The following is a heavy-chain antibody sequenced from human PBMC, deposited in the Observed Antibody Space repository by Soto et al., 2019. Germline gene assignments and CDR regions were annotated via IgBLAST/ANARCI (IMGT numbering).Heavy chain of an antibody. CDR1: GGSVSSGSYY. Sequence: QVQLQESGPGLVKPSETLSLTCTVSGGSVSSGSYYWSWIRQPPGKGLEWIGDIYYSGSTNYNPSLKSRVTISVDTSKNQFSLKLSSVTAADTAVYYCARDGGITGSIYWGQGTLVTVSS. V-gene: IGHV4-61*01. J-gene: IGHJ4*02. CDR2: IYYSGST. D-gene: IGHD1-20*01. CDR3: ARDGGITGSIY.